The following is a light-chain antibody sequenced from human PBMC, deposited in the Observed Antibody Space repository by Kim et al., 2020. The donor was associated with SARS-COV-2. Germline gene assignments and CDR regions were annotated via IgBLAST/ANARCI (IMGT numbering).Light chain of an antibody. CDR2: QDT. J-gene: IGLJ2*01. Sequence: VSPGQTASIACSGDKLGDKYACWYQQRPGQSPVLVIYQDTKRPSGIPERFSGSNSGNTATLTISETQAMDEADYYCQAWDSSSVVFGGGTQLTVL. CDR3: QAWDSSSVV. V-gene: IGLV3-1*01. CDR1: KLGDKY.